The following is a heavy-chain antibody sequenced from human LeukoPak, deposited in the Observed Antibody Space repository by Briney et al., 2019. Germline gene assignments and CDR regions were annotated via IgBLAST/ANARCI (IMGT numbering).Heavy chain of an antibody. Sequence: PGGSLRLSCAASGFILSTFDMNWVRQAPGKGLEWVSFISGSDSSIYYADSVKGRFTISRDNARNELYLHMNSLRAEDTAVYYCAKARAYGDHDAFDIWGQGTMVTVSS. D-gene: IGHD4-17*01. CDR1: GFILSTFD. J-gene: IGHJ3*02. CDR3: AKARAYGDHDAFDI. V-gene: IGHV3-48*01. CDR2: ISGSDSSI.